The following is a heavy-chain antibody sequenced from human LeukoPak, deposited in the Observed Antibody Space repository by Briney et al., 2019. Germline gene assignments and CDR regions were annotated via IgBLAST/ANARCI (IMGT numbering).Heavy chain of an antibody. J-gene: IGHJ4*02. CDR3: AKGQFHHGSGRYSDY. CDR1: GFTFSTYV. Sequence: PGGSLRLSCAASGFTFSTYVMNWVRQAPGKGLEWVSTISSSGGATLYADSVKGRFTVSRDNSKNTVYVQMNSLRTEDTGIYYCAKGQFHHGSGRYSDYWGQGTLVTVSS. V-gene: IGHV3-23*01. CDR2: ISSSGGAT. D-gene: IGHD3-10*01.